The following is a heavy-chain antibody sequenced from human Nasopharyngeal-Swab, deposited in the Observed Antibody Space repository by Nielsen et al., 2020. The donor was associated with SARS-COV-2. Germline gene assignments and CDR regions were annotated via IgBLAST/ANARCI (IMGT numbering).Heavy chain of an antibody. CDR1: GYTFTSYG. J-gene: IGHJ4*02. V-gene: IGHV1-18*01. CDR2: ISAYNGNT. Sequence: ASVKVSCKASGYTFTSYGISWVRQAPGQGLEWTGWISAYNGNTNYAQKLQGRVTMTTDTSTSTAYMELRSLRSDDTAVYYCARIRGSSGWPYFDYWGQGTLVTVSS. CDR3: ARIRGSSGWPYFDY. D-gene: IGHD6-19*01.